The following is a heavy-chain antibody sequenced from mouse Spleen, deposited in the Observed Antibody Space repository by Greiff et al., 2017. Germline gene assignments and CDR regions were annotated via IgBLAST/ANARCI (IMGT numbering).Heavy chain of an antibody. D-gene: IGHD1-1*01. CDR2: IYPGSGST. J-gene: IGHJ1*01. CDR3: ARYYGSSRYWYFDV. CDR1: GYTFTSYW. V-gene: IGHV1-55*01. Sequence: QVQLQQPGAELVKPGASVKMSCKASGYTFTSYWITWVKQRPGQGLEWIGDIYPGSGSTNYNEKFKSKATLTVDTSSSTAYMQLSSLTSEDSAVYYCARYYGSSRYWYFDVWGAGTTVTVSS.